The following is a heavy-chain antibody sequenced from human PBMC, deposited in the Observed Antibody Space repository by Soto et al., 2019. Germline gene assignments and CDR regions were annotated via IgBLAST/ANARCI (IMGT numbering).Heavy chain of an antibody. CDR2: IYYSGST. V-gene: IGHV4-31*03. CDR1: GGSISSGGYY. D-gene: IGHD1-26*01. CDR3: ARDSIVGATTLGLDY. Sequence: PSETLSLTCTVSGGSISSGGYYWSWIRQHPGKGLEWIGYIYYSGSTYYNPSLKSRVTISVDTSKNQFSLKLGSVTAADTAVYYCARDSIVGATTLGLDYWGQGTLVTVSS. J-gene: IGHJ4*02.